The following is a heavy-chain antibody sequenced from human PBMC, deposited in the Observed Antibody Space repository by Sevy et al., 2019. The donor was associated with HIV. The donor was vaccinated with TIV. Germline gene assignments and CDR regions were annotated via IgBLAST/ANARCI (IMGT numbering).Heavy chain of an antibody. D-gene: IGHD3-3*01. V-gene: IGHV3-23*01. J-gene: IGHJ5*02. Sequence: GGSLRLSCVGSGFSFSSDAMSWVRQAPGKGLQWVATVSASGGSTYYADSVRGRFSITRDNSKNTLYVKMNSPRAEDTAVYYCARVGGGGYYDPWSGYLEFDPWGQGTLVTVSS. CDR2: VSASGGST. CDR3: ARVGGGGYYDPWSGYLEFDP. CDR1: GFSFSSDA.